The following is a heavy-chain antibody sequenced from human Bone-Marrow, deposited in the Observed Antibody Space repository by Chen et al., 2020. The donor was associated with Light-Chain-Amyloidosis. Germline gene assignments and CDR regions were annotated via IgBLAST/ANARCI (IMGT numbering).Heavy chain of an antibody. CDR2: ISSGSTYI. CDR3: ASGLYGDYADF. Sequence: EVQLVESGGGLVKPGGSLRLSCAASGFTFSAYAMNWVRQAPGKGLEWVSSISSGSTYIFYTTSVKGRFTISRDNAKNSLFLQMNSLRGEDTAVYYCASGLYGDYADFWGQGTLATVSS. J-gene: IGHJ4*02. D-gene: IGHD4-17*01. V-gene: IGHV3-21*02. CDR1: GFTFSAYA.